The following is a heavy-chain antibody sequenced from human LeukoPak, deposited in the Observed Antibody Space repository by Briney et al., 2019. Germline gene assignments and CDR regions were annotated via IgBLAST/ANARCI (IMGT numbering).Heavy chain of an antibody. CDR3: AKSDCSYISCYVLDY. D-gene: IGHD2-2*01. CDR1: GFTFSSYS. Sequence: GGSLRLSCAASGFTFSSYSMNWVRQAPGKGLEWVSSISSSSSYIYYADSVKGRFTISRDSSKKTLYLQMNILRAEDTAVYYCAKSDCSYISCYVLDYWGQGTQVTVSS. CDR2: ISSSSSYI. V-gene: IGHV3-21*04. J-gene: IGHJ4*02.